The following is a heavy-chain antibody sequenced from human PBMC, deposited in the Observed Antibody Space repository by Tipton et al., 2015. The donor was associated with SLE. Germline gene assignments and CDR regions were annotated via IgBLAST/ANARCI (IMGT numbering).Heavy chain of an antibody. CDR3: AKELARLSPAFDY. CDR2: INWNGGST. D-gene: IGHD3-16*01. J-gene: IGHJ4*02. Sequence: SLRLSCAASGFTFDDYGMSWVRQAPGKGLEWVSGINWNGGSTGYADSVKGRFTISRDNAKNSLYLQMNSLRAEDTAVYYCAKELARLSPAFDYWGQGTLVTVSS. V-gene: IGHV3-20*04. CDR1: GFTFDDYG.